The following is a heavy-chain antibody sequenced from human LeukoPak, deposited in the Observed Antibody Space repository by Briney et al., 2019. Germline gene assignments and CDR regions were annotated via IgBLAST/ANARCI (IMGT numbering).Heavy chain of an antibody. D-gene: IGHD3-3*01. Sequence: PGGSLRLSCAASGFTFSSYAMSWVRQAPGKGLEWVSAISGSGGSTYYADSVKGRFTISRDNSKNTLYLQMNSLRAEDTAVYYCAKGPAWDFWSGYPEGVYFDYWGQGTLVTVSS. J-gene: IGHJ4*02. CDR2: ISGSGGST. V-gene: IGHV3-23*01. CDR1: GFTFSSYA. CDR3: AKGPAWDFWSGYPEGVYFDY.